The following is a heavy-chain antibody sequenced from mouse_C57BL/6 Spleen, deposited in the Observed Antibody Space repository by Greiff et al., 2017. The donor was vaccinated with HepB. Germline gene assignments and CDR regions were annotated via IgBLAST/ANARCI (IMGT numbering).Heavy chain of an antibody. Sequence: QVQLQQSGAELAKPGASVKLSCKASGYTFTSYWMHWVKQRPGQGLEWIGYINPSSGYTKYNQKFKDKDTLTADKSSSTAYMQLSSLTYEDSAVYYCARLGKYYDYGFAYWGQGTLVTVSA. J-gene: IGHJ3*01. V-gene: IGHV1-7*01. D-gene: IGHD2-4*01. CDR2: INPSSGYT. CDR1: GYTFTSYW. CDR3: ARLGKYYDYGFAY.